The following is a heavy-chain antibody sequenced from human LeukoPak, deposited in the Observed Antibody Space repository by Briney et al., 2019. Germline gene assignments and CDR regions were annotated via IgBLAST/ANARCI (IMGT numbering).Heavy chain of an antibody. CDR2: IRSKAYGGTT. Sequence: GGSLRLSCAASGFTFSIYWMSWVRQAPGKGLEWVGFIRSKAYGGTTEYAASVKGRFTISRDDSKSIAYLQMNSLKTEDTAVYYCTRHRESGYSGYDYHPLDYWGQGTLVTVSS. D-gene: IGHD5-12*01. CDR1: GFTFSIYW. V-gene: IGHV3-49*04. J-gene: IGHJ4*02. CDR3: TRHRESGYSGYDYHPLDY.